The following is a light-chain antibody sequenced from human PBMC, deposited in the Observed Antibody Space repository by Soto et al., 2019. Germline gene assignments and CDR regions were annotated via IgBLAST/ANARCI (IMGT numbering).Light chain of an antibody. J-gene: IGLJ2*01. V-gene: IGLV3-1*01. CDR2: QNN. CDR1: KLGDKY. Sequence: SYELTQPPSLSVSPGQTASLTCSGDKLGDKYASWYQQKPGQSPVLVIYQNNKRPSGIPERFSGSNSGNTATLTISGTQSVDEADYYCQAWDSSTPVVFGGGTKLTVL. CDR3: QAWDSSTPVV.